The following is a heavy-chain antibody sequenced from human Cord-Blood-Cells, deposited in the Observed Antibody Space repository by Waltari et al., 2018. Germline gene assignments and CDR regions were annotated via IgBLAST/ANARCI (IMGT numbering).Heavy chain of an antibody. CDR1: GYTFTSYL. Sequence: QVQLVQSGAEVKKPGASVKVSCKASGYTFTSYLMHWVRQAPGQGLEWMGRINPSGGSTSYAQKFQGRVTMTRDTSTSTVYMELSSLRSEDTAVYYCAILSGYDYAFDIWGQGTMVTVSS. J-gene: IGHJ3*02. V-gene: IGHV1-46*01. D-gene: IGHD5-12*01. CDR3: AILSGYDYAFDI. CDR2: INPSGGST.